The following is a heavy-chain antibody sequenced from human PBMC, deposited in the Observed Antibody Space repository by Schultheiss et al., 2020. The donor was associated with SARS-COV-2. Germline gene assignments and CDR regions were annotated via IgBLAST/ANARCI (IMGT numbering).Heavy chain of an antibody. CDR1: GVSISSYYW. J-gene: IGHJ3*02. CDR2: IFSNDEK. D-gene: IGHD5-24*01. CDR3: ARIRRGWLQFLYAFDI. Sequence: ETLSLTCTVSGVSISSYYWSWIRQPPGKALEWLAHIFSNDEKSYSTSLKSRLTISKDTSKSQVVLTMTNMDPVDTATYYCARIRRGWLQFLYAFDIWGQGTMVTVSS. V-gene: IGHV2-26*01.